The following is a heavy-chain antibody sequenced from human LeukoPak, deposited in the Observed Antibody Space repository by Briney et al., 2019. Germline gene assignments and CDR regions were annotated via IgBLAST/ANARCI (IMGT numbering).Heavy chain of an antibody. CDR2: IRYDGSNK. J-gene: IGHJ4*02. CDR1: GFTFSSYA. V-gene: IGHV3-30*02. Sequence: GGSLRLSCAASGFTFSSYAMHWVRQAPGKGLEWVAFIRYDGSNKYCADSVKGRFTISRDNSKNTLYLQMNSLRAEDTAVYYRAKGLHDIVVVPAATDYWGQGTLVTVSS. CDR3: AKGLHDIVVVPAATDY. D-gene: IGHD2-2*01.